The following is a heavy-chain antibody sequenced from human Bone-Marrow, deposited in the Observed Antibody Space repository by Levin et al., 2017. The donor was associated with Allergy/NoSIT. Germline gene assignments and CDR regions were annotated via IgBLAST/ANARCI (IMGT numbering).Heavy chain of an antibody. CDR3: AREYCSSTSCYLDV. Sequence: GGSLRLSCKASGGTFSSYAISWVRQAPGQGLEWMGGIIPIFGTANYAQKFQGRVTITADESTSTAYMELSSLRSEDTAVYYCAREYCSSTSCYLDVWGKGTTVTVSS. J-gene: IGHJ6*03. CDR1: GGTFSSYA. CDR2: IIPIFGTA. D-gene: IGHD2-2*01. V-gene: IGHV1-69*01.